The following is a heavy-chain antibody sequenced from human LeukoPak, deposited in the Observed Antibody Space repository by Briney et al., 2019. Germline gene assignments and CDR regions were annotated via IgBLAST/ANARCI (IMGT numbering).Heavy chain of an antibody. Sequence: GGSLRLSCAASGFIFSSYWMHWVRQAPGKGLVWVSRINSDGSSTSYADSVKGRFTISRDNAKNTLYLQMNSLRAEDTAVYYCARAPSGSYYEPANWFDPWGQGTLVTVSS. D-gene: IGHD1-26*01. J-gene: IGHJ5*02. CDR1: GFIFSSYW. CDR2: INSDGSST. CDR3: ARAPSGSYYEPANWFDP. V-gene: IGHV3-74*01.